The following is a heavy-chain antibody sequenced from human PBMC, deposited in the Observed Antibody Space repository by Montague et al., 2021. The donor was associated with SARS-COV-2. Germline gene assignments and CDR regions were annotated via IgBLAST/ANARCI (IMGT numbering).Heavy chain of an antibody. CDR1: GGSFSGYY. J-gene: IGHJ6*02. D-gene: IGHD3-16*02. CDR3: ARGQPPRITFGGIISYGLDV. CDR2: INHSGST. Sequence: ETLSLTRAVYGGSFSGYYWTWIRQPPGKGLEWIGEINHSGSTNYNPSLKGRVTISVDTSKNQFSLKLRSVTAADTAVYYCARGQPPRITFGGIISYGLDVWGQGTTVTVSS. V-gene: IGHV4-34*01.